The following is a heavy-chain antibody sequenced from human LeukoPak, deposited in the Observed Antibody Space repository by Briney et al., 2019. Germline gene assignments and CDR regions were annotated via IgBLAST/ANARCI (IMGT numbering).Heavy chain of an antibody. J-gene: IGHJ4*02. CDR2: IYYSGST. CDR3: ARHGSGIDY. D-gene: IGHD1-26*01. V-gene: IGHV4-59*08. Sequence: PSETLSLTCTVSGGSISSYYWSWIRQPPGKGLEWIGYIYYSGSTNYNPSLKSRVTVSVDTSKNQLSLKLSSVTAADTAVYYCARHGSGIDYWGQGTLVTVPS. CDR1: GGSISSYY.